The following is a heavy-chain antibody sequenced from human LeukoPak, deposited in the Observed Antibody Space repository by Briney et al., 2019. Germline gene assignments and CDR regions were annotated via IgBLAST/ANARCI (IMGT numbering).Heavy chain of an antibody. CDR1: GFTFSNYG. CDR3: AKVGSGYCYIDYFDY. CDR2: IPYDGSTK. D-gene: IGHD3-22*01. Sequence: TGGSLRLSCAASGFTFSNYGMHWVRQAPGKGLEWVAFIPYDGSTKSYADSVKGRFTISRDNSKNTLYLQMNSLRTEDTAVYYCAKVGSGYCYIDYFDYWGQGTLVTVSS. J-gene: IGHJ4*02. V-gene: IGHV3-30*02.